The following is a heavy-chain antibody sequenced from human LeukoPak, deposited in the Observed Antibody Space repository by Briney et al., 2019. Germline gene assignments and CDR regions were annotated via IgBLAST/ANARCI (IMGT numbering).Heavy chain of an antibody. CDR3: ARDLGSYRHYFDY. Sequence: PSETLSLTCAVYGGSFSGYSWSWIRQPAGKGLEWIGRIYTSGSTNYNPSLKSRVTISVDKSKNQFSLILSSVTAADTAVYYCARDLGSYRHYFDYWGQGTLVTVSS. J-gene: IGHJ4*02. V-gene: IGHV4-59*10. CDR2: IYTSGST. CDR1: GGSFSGYS. D-gene: IGHD1-26*01.